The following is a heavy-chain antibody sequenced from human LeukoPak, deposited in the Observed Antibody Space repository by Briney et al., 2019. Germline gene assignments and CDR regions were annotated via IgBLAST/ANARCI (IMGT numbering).Heavy chain of an antibody. D-gene: IGHD4-23*01. Sequence: GSLRLSCAASGFTFSSYSMHWVRQAPGKGLEWVANILYDGSHEFYADSVKGRFTISRDNSKNTLYLQINSLKTEDTAVYFCAKEGRWLDSWGQGTLVTVSS. CDR2: ILYDGSHE. CDR1: GFTFSSYS. J-gene: IGHJ4*02. CDR3: AKEGRWLDS. V-gene: IGHV3-30*04.